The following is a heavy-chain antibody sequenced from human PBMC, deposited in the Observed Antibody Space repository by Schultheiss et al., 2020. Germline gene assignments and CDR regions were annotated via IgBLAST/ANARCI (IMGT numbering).Heavy chain of an antibody. CDR2: TYYRSKWYN. CDR1: GDSVSSNSAA. Sequence: SQTLSLTCAISGDSVSSNSAAWNWIRQSPSRGLEWLGRTYYRSKWYNDYAVSVKSRITINPDTSKNQFSLQLNSVTPEDTAVYYCARDSLRRRGNASGWYGECYFDYWGQGTLVTVSS. V-gene: IGHV6-1*01. CDR3: ARDSLRRRGNASGWYGECYFDY. D-gene: IGHD6-19*01. J-gene: IGHJ4*02.